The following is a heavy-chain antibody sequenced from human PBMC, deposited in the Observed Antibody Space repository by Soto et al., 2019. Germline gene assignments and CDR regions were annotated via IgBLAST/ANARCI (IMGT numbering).Heavy chain of an antibody. J-gene: IGHJ6*04. Sequence: GGSLRLSCAASGFTFSSYAMSWVRQAPGKGLEWVSAISGSGGSTYYADSVKGRFTISRDNSKNTLYLQMNSLRAEDTAVYYCAKERGFGELIGFGLDVWGKGTTVTVSS. V-gene: IGHV3-23*01. CDR1: GFTFSSYA. CDR3: AKERGFGELIGFGLDV. D-gene: IGHD3-10*01. CDR2: ISGSGGST.